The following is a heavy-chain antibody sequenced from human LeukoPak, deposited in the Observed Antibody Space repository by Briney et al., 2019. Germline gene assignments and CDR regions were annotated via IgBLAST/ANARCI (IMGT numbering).Heavy chain of an antibody. CDR1: GESFSGYY. Sequence: SETLSLTCAVYGESFSGYYWSWIRQPPGKGLEWIGEINHSGSTNYNPSLKSRVTISVDTSKNQFSLKLTSVTAADPSVYYCASGTYLVVVPAATYYYYIDVWGKGTAVTVSS. J-gene: IGHJ6*03. CDR3: ASGTYLVVVPAATYYYYIDV. CDR2: INHSGST. V-gene: IGHV4-34*01. D-gene: IGHD2-2*01.